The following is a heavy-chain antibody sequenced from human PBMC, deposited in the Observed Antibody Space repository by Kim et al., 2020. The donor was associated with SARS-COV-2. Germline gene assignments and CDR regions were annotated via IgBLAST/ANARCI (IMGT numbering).Heavy chain of an antibody. J-gene: IGHJ4*02. D-gene: IGHD6-19*01. Sequence: YAAPLKGSFTISSDKSKNTLYLQMNSLSAEDTAVYYCARDSRYSSGWYVEWGQGTLVPVSS. CDR3: ARDSRYSSGWYVE. V-gene: IGHV3-66*01.